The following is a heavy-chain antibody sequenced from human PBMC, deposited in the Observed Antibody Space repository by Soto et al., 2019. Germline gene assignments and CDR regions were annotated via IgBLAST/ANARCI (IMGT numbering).Heavy chain of an antibody. CDR1: GYTFSSYG. CDR3: ARVRTAAGFDY. V-gene: IGHV1-18*01. CDR2: ISAYNGNT. Sequence: QVQLVQSGAEVKKPGASVKVSCKASGYTFSSYGISWVRQAPGQGLEWMGWISAYNGNTNYAQNLQGRVTMTTDTSTSTGYMELRSLRSDDTAVYYCARVRTAAGFDYWGQGTLVTVSS. J-gene: IGHJ4*02. D-gene: IGHD6-13*01.